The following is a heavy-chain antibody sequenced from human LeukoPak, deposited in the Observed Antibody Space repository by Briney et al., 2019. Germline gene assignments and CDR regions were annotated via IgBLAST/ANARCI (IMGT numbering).Heavy chain of an antibody. D-gene: IGHD3-9*01. V-gene: IGHV4-39*07. CDR3: ARGWEYDILTGPAYFDY. CDR2: IFYSGST. J-gene: IGHJ4*02. CDR1: SDSISTSNYY. Sequence: PSETLSLTCTVSSDSISTSNYYWGWVRQPPGKALEWIGNIFYSGSTYYSPSLKSRVTISLDTSRNQFSLQLNSVTPEDTAVYYCARGWEYDILTGPAYFDYWGQGTLVTVSS.